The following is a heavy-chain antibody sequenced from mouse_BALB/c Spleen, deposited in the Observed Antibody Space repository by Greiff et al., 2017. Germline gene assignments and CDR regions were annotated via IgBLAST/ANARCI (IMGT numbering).Heavy chain of an antibody. J-gene: IGHJ3*01. CDR3: ARSAIYYGNPFAY. Sequence: VQLQESGAELAKPGASVKMSCKASGYTFTSYWMHWVKQRPGQGLEWIGYINPSTGYTEYNQKFKDKATLTADKSSSTAYMQLSSLTSEDSAVYYCARSAIYYGNPFAYWGQGTLVTVSA. V-gene: IGHV1-7*01. CDR1: GYTFTSYW. CDR2: INPSTGYT. D-gene: IGHD2-1*01.